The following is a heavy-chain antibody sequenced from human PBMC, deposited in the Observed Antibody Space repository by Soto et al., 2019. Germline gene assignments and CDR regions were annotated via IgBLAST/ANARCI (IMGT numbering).Heavy chain of an antibody. CDR1: GYTFTSYG. J-gene: IGHJ6*03. D-gene: IGHD6-13*01. Sequence: ASVKVSCRASGYTFTSYGTSWARQASIQGLDWMGWISAYNGNTNYAQKLQGRVTMTTDTSTSTAYMELRSLRSDDTAVYYCARADSSSWETYYNYYYMDVWGKGTTVTVSS. CDR2: ISAYNGNT. V-gene: IGHV1-18*04. CDR3: ARADSSSWETYYNYYYMDV.